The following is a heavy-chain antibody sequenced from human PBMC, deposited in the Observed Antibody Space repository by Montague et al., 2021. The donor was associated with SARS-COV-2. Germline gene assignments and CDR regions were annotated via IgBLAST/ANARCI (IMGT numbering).Heavy chain of an antibody. J-gene: IGHJ4*02. CDR1: GAPINIGNYY. V-gene: IGHV4-61*02. Sequence: TLSLTCTVSGAPINIGNYYWNWIRQPAGKGLEWIGRIYTSGRTDYNPSLKSRLTISFNTSKNEFSLRLNSLTAADTAVYYCARDFPTGRYYFDLWGQGTLVIVSS. D-gene: IGHD3-10*01. CDR3: ARDFPTGRYYFDL. CDR2: IYTSGRT.